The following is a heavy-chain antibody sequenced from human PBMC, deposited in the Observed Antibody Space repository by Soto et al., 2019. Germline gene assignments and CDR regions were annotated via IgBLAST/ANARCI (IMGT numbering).Heavy chain of an antibody. V-gene: IGHV3-72*01. Sequence: GGSLRLSCAASGFTFSDHYMDWVRQAPGKGLEWVGRTRNKANSYTTEYAASVKGRFTISRDDPKNSLYLQMNSLKTEDTAVYYCARVLVVVAATTWGYYGMDVWGQGTTVTVSS. D-gene: IGHD2-15*01. CDR1: GFTFSDHY. CDR3: ARVLVVVAATTWGYYGMDV. J-gene: IGHJ6*02. CDR2: TRNKANSYTT.